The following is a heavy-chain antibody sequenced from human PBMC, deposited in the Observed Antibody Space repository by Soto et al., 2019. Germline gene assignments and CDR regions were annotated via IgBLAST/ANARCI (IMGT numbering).Heavy chain of an antibody. Sequence: QVRLVQSGAEVKEPGDSVRVSCEASGYTFTAYHIHWVRQAPGQGLEWMGWINPKFGDTGYAQDFQGWVSMTSDMSISTVYMELSRLPSDDTAIYYCARNMDYYYGRGSGNGHGVWGQGTTVTVFS. V-gene: IGHV1-2*04. CDR1: GYTFTAYH. CDR2: INPKFGDT. J-gene: IGHJ6*02. CDR3: ARNMDYYYGRGSGNGHGV. D-gene: IGHD3-10*02.